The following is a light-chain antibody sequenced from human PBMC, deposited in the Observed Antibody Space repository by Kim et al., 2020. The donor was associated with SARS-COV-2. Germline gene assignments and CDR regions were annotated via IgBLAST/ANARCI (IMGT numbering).Light chain of an antibody. Sequence: VAVGETVEFTWQGDSLRRYYATWYQQKPGQAPIFVIYGKNNRPSGIPDRFSASSSGNTASLTITGTQAGDEADYYCNSRDSNDNVVFGGGTQLTVL. CDR1: SLRRYY. V-gene: IGLV3-19*01. CDR2: GKN. J-gene: IGLJ2*01. CDR3: NSRDSNDNVV.